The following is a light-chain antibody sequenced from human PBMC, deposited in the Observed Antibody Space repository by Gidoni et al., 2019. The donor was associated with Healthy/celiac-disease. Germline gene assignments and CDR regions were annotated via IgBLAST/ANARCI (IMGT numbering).Light chain of an antibody. CDR1: NIGSKS. CDR3: QVWDSSSDPVV. V-gene: IGLV3-21*04. Sequence: SYVLTQPPSVSVAPGKTARITCGGNNIGSKSVHWYQHKPGQAPVLVIYYDSDRPSGIPERFSGSNSGNTATLTISRVEAGDEADYYCQVWDSSSDPVVFGGGTKLTVL. J-gene: IGLJ2*01. CDR2: YDS.